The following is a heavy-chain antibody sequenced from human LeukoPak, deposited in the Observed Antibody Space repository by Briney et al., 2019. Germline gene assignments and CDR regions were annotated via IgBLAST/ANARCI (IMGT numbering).Heavy chain of an antibody. V-gene: IGHV1-2*02. CDR1: GYTFTGYY. D-gene: IGHD3-22*01. J-gene: IGHJ3*02. Sequence: ASVKVSCKASGYTFTGYYMHWVRQAPGQGLEWMGWINPNSGGTNYAQNLQGRVTMTTDTSTSTAYMELRSLRSDDTAVYYCARGRYYDSGGYDEAFDIRAQRTTVTVSS. CDR3: ARGRYYDSGGYDEAFDI. CDR2: INPNSGGT.